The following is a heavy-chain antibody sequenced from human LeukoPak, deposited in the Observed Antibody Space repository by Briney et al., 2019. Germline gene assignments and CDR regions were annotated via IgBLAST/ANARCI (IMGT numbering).Heavy chain of an antibody. CDR1: GYTFTSYD. CDR3: ARGSHYYDSSGYYTPTSFFDY. V-gene: IGHV1-8*01. CDR2: MNPNSGNT. D-gene: IGHD3-22*01. J-gene: IGHJ4*02. Sequence: GASVEVSCKASGYTFTSYDINWVRQATGQGLEWMGWMNPNSGNTGYAQKFQGRVTMTRDTSTSTVYMELSSLRSEDTAVYYCARGSHYYDSSGYYTPTSFFDYWGQGTLVTVSS.